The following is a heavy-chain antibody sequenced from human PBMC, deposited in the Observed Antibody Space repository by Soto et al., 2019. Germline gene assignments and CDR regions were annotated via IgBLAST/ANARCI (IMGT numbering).Heavy chain of an antibody. CDR3: AREYTAWPLAYGLDV. Sequence: GGSLRLSCVGSGFTFSNYSINWVRQAPGNGLEWVSSISSRSDIYYADSVKGRFTISRDNAKNSVSLQMNSLRAEDTAVYYCAREYTAWPLAYGLDVWGQGTTVTVSS. V-gene: IGHV3-21*01. CDR1: GFTFSNYS. J-gene: IGHJ6*02. CDR2: ISSRSDI. D-gene: IGHD2-2*02.